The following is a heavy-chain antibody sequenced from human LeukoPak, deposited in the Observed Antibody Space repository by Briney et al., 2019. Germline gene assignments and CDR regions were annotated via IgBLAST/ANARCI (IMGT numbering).Heavy chain of an antibody. CDR2: ISSSSSYI. CDR3: ATYYYGSGSYSETTLDY. CDR1: GFTFSSYS. D-gene: IGHD3-10*01. V-gene: IGHV3-21*01. J-gene: IGHJ4*02. Sequence: GGSLRLSCAASGFTFSSYSMNWIRQAPGKGLEWVSSISSSSSYIYYADSVKGRFTISRDNAKNSLYLQMNSLRAEDTAVYYCATYYYGSGSYSETTLDYWGQGTLVTVSS.